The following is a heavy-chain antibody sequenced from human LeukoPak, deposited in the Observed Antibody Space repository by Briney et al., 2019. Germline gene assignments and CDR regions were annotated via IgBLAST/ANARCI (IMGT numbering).Heavy chain of an antibody. CDR2: IKVDGRET. CDR1: GFIFNDYW. Sequence: GGSLRLSCEASGFIFNDYWMAWVRQAPGKGLEWVANIKVDGRETYYVDSPKGRFTISRDNAKNSLYLQMNSLRVEDRAVYYCARVTRYSFDIWGQGTMVTVSS. J-gene: IGHJ3*02. V-gene: IGHV3-7*05. D-gene: IGHD1-14*01. CDR3: ARVTRYSFDI.